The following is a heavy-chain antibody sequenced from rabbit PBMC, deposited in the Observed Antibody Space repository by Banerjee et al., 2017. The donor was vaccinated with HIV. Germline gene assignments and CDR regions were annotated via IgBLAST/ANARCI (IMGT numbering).Heavy chain of an antibody. CDR1: GFSFSSSYY. V-gene: IGHV1S40*01. CDR2: IYTSSGST. D-gene: IGHD1-1*01. J-gene: IGHJ4*01. CDR3: ARDRAPGSGDYMEYYFNL. Sequence: QSLEESGGDLVKPGASLTLTCTASGFSFSSSYYMCWVRQAPGKGLEWIGCIYTSSGSTYYASWAKGRFTVSKTSSTTVTLQMTSLTAADTATYFCARDRAPGSGDYMEYYFNLWGQGTLVTVS.